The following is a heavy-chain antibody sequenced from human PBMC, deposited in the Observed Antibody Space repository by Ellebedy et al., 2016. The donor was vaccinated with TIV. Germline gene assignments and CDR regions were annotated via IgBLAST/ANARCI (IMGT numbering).Heavy chain of an antibody. Sequence: ASVKVSCKAFGGTFSSYAISWVRQAPGQGLEWMGGIIPIFGTANYAQKFQGRVTMTRDTSASTAYMELSSLRSEDTAVYYCARTKVVPAAIIYYYYYMDVWGKGTTVTVSS. CDR2: IIPIFGTA. D-gene: IGHD2-2*01. V-gene: IGHV1-69*05. CDR1: GGTFSSYA. J-gene: IGHJ6*03. CDR3: ARTKVVPAAIIYYYYYMDV.